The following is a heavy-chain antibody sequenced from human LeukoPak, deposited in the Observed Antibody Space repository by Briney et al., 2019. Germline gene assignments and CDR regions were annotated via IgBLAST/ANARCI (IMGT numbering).Heavy chain of an antibody. J-gene: IGHJ4*02. CDR2: IRYDGSIK. D-gene: IGHD3-10*01. V-gene: IGHV3-30*02. CDR1: GFTFSSYG. Sequence: GESLRLSCAASGFTFSSYGMHWVRLAPGKGLEWVAFIRYDGSIKYYVDSVKGRFTVSRDNSKNTLYLQMNSLRAEDTAVYYCAKDVNVGGDYFDYWGQGTLVTVSS. CDR3: AKDVNVGGDYFDY.